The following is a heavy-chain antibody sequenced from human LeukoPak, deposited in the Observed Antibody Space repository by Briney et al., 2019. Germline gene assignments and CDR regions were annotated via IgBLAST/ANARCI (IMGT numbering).Heavy chain of an antibody. D-gene: IGHD5-18*01. CDR1: GGSFSGYY. V-gene: IGHV4-34*01. CDR3: AKSARYGNGYYYDYYMDV. Sequence: SETLSLTCAVYGGSFSGYYWSWIRQPPGKGLEWIGEINHSGSTNYNPSLKSRVTISVDTSKNQFSLKLSSVTAADTAVYYCAKSARYGNGYYYDYYMDVWGKGTTVSVSS. J-gene: IGHJ6*03. CDR2: INHSGST.